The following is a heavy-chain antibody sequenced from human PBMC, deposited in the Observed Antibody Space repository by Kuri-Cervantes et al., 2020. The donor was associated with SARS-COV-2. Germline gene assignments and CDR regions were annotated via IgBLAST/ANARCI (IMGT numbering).Heavy chain of an antibody. D-gene: IGHD3-3*01. CDR3: ARSPYDFWSGSWG. CDR2: IYHTGSP. J-gene: IGHJ4*02. Sequence: SETLSLTCTVSGGSVSDRNSYWTWIRQSPGKGLEWIGYIYHTGSPTYSPSLKSRVTISLVKPKNQFSLRLTSVTAADTAVYYCARSPYDFWSGSWGWGQGTLVTVSS. V-gene: IGHV4-61*01. CDR1: GGSVSDRNSY.